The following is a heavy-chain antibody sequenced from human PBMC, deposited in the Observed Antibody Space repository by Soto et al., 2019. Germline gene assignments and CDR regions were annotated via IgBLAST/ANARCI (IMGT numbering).Heavy chain of an antibody. Sequence: QVQLVQSGAEVKKPGSSVKVSCKASGGTFSSYAMHWVRQAPGKGLEWVAVISYDGSNKYYADSVKGRFTISRDNSKNTLYLQMNSLRAEDTAVYYCARDLIQLWLNWFDPWGQGTLVTVSS. V-gene: IGHV3-30-3*01. CDR3: ARDLIQLWLNWFDP. CDR1: GGTFSSYA. J-gene: IGHJ5*02. CDR2: ISYDGSNK. D-gene: IGHD5-18*01.